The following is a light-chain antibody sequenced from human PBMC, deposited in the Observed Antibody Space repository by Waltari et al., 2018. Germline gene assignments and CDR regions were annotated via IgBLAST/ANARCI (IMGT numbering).Light chain of an antibody. V-gene: IGLV1-40*02. CDR3: QSFDTSLSDGVV. Sequence: QSILTQPPSVSGAPGQRVTISFTGNNSNIGADQAVQWSHDFPGRGPKLLIHGNNHRPSGVPDRLAGSKSGTSASLTIPGLQAEDEADYYCQSFDTSLSDGVVFGGGTKV. CDR1: NSNIGADQA. J-gene: IGLJ2*01. CDR2: GNN.